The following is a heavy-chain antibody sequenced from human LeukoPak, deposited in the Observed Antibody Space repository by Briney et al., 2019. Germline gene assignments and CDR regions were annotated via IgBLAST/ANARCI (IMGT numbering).Heavy chain of an antibody. D-gene: IGHD1-14*01. V-gene: IGHV4-39*07. J-gene: IGHJ4*02. Sequence: SETLSLTCTVSGDSFSSVKDYWAWIRQPPGKGLEWMASGDYSGGTYYNPSLESRVTISADTSKNQFSLKLSSVTAADTAVYYCARDNRAELLWGQGTLVTVSS. CDR2: GDYSGGT. CDR1: GDSFSSVKDY. CDR3: ARDNRAELL.